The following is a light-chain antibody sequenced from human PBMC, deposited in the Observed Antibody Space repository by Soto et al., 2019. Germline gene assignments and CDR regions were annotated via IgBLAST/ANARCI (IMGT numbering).Light chain of an antibody. J-gene: IGLJ2*01. CDR3: SSYTSSSTLVV. V-gene: IGLV2-14*01. CDR2: DVS. CDR1: SSDVGGYNY. Sequence: QSALTQPASVSGSPGQSITISWTGTSSDVGGYNYVSWYQQHPGKAPKLMIYDVSNRPSGVSNRFSGSKSGNTASLTSSGLQAEDEADYYCSSYTSSSTLVVFCGGTKLTVL.